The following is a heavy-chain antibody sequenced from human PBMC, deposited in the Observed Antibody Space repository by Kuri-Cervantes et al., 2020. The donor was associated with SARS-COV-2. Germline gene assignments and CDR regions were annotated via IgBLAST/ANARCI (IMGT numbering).Heavy chain of an antibody. J-gene: IGHJ3*02. CDR3: ARPKSNSRYGIGAFDI. V-gene: IGHV4-39*01. CDR2: IYYSGST. Sequence: ESLKISCTVSGCSISSSSYYWGWNRQPPGKGLVWIGNIYYSGSTYYNPSLKSRVTISVDTSRNQFSLKLSSVTAADTAVYYRARPKSNSRYGIGAFDIWGQGTMVTVSS. D-gene: IGHD5-24*01. CDR1: GCSISSSSYY.